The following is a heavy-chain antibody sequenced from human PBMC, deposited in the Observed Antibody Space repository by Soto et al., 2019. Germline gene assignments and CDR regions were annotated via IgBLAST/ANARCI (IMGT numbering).Heavy chain of an antibody. J-gene: IGHJ6*02. D-gene: IGHD2-2*02. CDR2: ISYDGSNK. V-gene: IGHV3-30-3*01. CDR1: GFTFSSYA. Sequence: GGSLRLSCAASGFTFSSYAMHWVRQAPGKGLEWVAVISYDGSNKYYADSVKGRFTISRDNSKNALYLQMNSLRAEDTAVYYCARYEYQLLYVYYYGMDVWGQGTTVTVSS. CDR3: ARYEYQLLYVYYYGMDV.